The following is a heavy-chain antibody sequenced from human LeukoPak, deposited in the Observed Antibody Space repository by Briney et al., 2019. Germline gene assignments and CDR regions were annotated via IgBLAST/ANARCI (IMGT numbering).Heavy chain of an antibody. J-gene: IGHJ4*02. CDR3: AKIVVAVAATHGFDY. D-gene: IGHD2-15*01. CDR2: ISTGGGGT. Sequence: PGGSLRLSCAASGLTFSSYAMNWVRQAPGKGLECVSAISTGGGGTYYADSVQGRFTISRDNSKNTLYLQMNSLRAEDTAIYYCAKIVVAVAATHGFDYWGQGTLVTVSS. V-gene: IGHV3-23*01. CDR1: GLTFSSYA.